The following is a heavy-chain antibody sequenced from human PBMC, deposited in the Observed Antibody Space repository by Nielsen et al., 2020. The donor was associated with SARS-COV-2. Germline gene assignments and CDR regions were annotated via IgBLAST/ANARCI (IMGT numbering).Heavy chain of an antibody. Sequence: GESLKISCAASGFTVSNNYMSWVRQAPGKGLEWVSVIYSGGTTYYADSVKGRFTISRDNSKNTLYLQMNSLRAEDTAVYYCARQNFQSGSYYPDFDYWGQGTLVTVSS. CDR2: IYSGGTT. V-gene: IGHV3-66*04. J-gene: IGHJ4*02. D-gene: IGHD1-26*01. CDR1: GFTVSNNY. CDR3: ARQNFQSGSYYPDFDY.